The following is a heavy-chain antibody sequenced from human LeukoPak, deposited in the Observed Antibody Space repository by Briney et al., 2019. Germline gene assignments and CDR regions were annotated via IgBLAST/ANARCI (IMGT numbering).Heavy chain of an antibody. J-gene: IGHJ4*02. Sequence: GRSLRLSCAASGFTFSSYGMHWVRQAPGKGLEWVAVIGYDGSNKYYADSVKGRFTISRDNSKNTLYLQMNSLRTEDTAVYFCAKEIYYDSSAFFDYWGQGTLVTVSA. D-gene: IGHD3-22*01. CDR1: GFTFSSYG. CDR3: AKEIYYDSSAFFDY. V-gene: IGHV3-30*18. CDR2: IGYDGSNK.